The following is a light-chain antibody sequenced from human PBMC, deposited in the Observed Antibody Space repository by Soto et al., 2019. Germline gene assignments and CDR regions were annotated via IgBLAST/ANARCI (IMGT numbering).Light chain of an antibody. Sequence: DLQMTQSPSNLSASVGDRFTISCRSSQRINNFLNWYQQKKGKAPNXXIHAAFNLQSGVPSRFSGSGSGTDFTLTISSLQTEDFATYYCQQSYSFPRTFGQGTKVDIK. V-gene: IGKV1-39*01. J-gene: IGKJ1*01. CDR3: QQSYSFPRT. CDR1: QRINNF. CDR2: AAF.